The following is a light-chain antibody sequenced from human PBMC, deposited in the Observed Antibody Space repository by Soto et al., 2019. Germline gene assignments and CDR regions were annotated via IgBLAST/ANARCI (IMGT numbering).Light chain of an antibody. V-gene: IGKV1-39*01. CDR1: EIINNY. J-gene: IGKJ2*01. Sequence: DIQMTQSPSSLAASVGDRVTITCRASEIINNYLNWYQQKPGQAPKLLIYGASILQGGVPSRFSGGGSGTDYTLSINSLQPEDFATYSCQQIYSTPRMYTFGQGTKLEIK. CDR3: QQIYSTPRMYT. CDR2: GAS.